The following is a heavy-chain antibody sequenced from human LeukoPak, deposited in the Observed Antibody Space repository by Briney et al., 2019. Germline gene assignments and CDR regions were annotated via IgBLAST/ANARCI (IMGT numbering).Heavy chain of an antibody. CDR2: IKQDGSEK. J-gene: IGHJ4*02. CDR3: ARVRPRAYYYGSGPRFDY. D-gene: IGHD3-10*01. Sequence: GGSLRLSCAASGFTFSSYWMSWVRQAPGKGLEWVANIKQDGSEKYYVDSVKGRFTISRDNAKNSLYLQMNSLRAEDTAVYYCARVRPRAYYYGSGPRFDYWGQGTLVTVSS. V-gene: IGHV3-7*01. CDR1: GFTFSSYW.